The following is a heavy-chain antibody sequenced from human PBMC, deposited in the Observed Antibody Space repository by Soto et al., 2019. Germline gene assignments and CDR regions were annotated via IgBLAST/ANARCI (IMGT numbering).Heavy chain of an antibody. Sequence: EVQLVESGGGLVQPGGSLRLSCAASGFTFSSYWMHWVRQAPGKGLVWVSRINSDGSSTSYADSVKGRFTISRDNAKNTLYLQMISRRAEDTAVYYCARGYYDYIWGSDRLSDYCDYWGQGTLVTVSS. V-gene: IGHV3-74*01. J-gene: IGHJ4*02. CDR3: ARGYYDYIWGSDRLSDYCDY. CDR2: INSDGSST. D-gene: IGHD3-16*02. CDR1: GFTFSSYW.